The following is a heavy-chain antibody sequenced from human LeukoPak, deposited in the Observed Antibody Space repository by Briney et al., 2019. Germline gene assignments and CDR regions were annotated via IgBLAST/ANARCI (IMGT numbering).Heavy chain of an antibody. CDR3: ARHVFLVGATMD. V-gene: IGHV4-61*05. CDR1: GVSIGSTSYY. D-gene: IGHD1-26*01. J-gene: IGHJ4*02. Sequence: PSETPSLTCTVSGVSIGSTSYYWSWIRQPPGKGLEWIGYIYYSGSTNYNPSLKSRVTISVDTSKNQFSLKLSSVTAADTAVYYCARHVFLVGATMDWGQGTLVTVSS. CDR2: IYYSGST.